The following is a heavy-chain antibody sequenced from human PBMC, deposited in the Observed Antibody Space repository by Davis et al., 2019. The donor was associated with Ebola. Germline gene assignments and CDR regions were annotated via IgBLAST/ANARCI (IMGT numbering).Heavy chain of an antibody. Sequence: GESLKIPCAASGFTFSSHSMNWVRQAPGKGLEWVSSISSSSSYIYYADSVKGRFTISRDNAKNSLYLQMNSLRAEDTAVYYCARAGFRELFSYGMDVWGQGTTVTVSS. CDR3: ARAGFRELFSYGMDV. CDR1: GFTFSSHS. J-gene: IGHJ6*02. V-gene: IGHV3-21*01. D-gene: IGHD3-10*01. CDR2: ISSSSSYI.